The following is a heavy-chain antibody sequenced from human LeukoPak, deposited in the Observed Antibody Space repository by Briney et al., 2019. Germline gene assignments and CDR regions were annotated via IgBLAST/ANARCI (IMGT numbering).Heavy chain of an antibody. Sequence: ASVTVSCTASGYTFTSYGISWVRQAPGQGLEWMGRISAYNGNTNYAQKLQGRVTMTTDTSTSTAYMELRSLRSDDTAVYYCARAGDYGDYFDYWGQGTLVTVSS. CDR2: ISAYNGNT. D-gene: IGHD4-17*01. J-gene: IGHJ4*02. CDR1: GYTFTSYG. V-gene: IGHV1-18*01. CDR3: ARAGDYGDYFDY.